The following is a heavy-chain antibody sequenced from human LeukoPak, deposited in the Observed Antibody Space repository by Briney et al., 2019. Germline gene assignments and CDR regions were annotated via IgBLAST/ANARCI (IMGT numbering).Heavy chain of an antibody. J-gene: IGHJ5*02. CDR1: GGSISSHY. CDR2: IYYSGST. V-gene: IGHV4-59*11. Sequence: NPSETLSLTCSVSGGSISSHYWSWIRQPPGKGLEWIGYIYYSGSTKYNPSLKSRVTISVDTSKNQFPLKLSSVTAADTAVYYCARGGTTVTPGLLWFDPWGQGTLVTVSS. D-gene: IGHD4-17*01. CDR3: ARGGTTVTPGLLWFDP.